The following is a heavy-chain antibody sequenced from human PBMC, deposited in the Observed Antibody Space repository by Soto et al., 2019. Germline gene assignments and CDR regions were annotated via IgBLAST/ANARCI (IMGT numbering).Heavy chain of an antibody. V-gene: IGHV1-3*01. D-gene: IGHD6-19*01. Sequence: ASVKVSCKASGYTFTSYAIHWVRQAPGQRLEWMGWINAGNGNTKYSQKFQDRVTITRDTSASTAYMEMSSLRSEDTAVYYCARDLGGWPDYRGQGTLVTVSS. CDR2: INAGNGNT. J-gene: IGHJ4*02. CDR3: ARDLGGWPDY. CDR1: GYTFTSYA.